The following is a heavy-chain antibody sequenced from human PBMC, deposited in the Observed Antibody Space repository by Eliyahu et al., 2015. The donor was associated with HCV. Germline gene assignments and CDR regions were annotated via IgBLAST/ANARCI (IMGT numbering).Heavy chain of an antibody. V-gene: IGHV4-34*01. D-gene: IGHD6-19*01. CDR3: ARGGWADRCRS. Sequence: QVQLQQWGAGLWKLSETLSLTCXIXGGSFSGLYWXXIRXPPGKGLEWIGEXNPDGITVYSPSFKSRVTMSLDTSKNQFSLNQNSLTAADTAVYYCARGGWADRCRSWGQGTLVTVSS. CDR1: GGSFSGLY. J-gene: IGHJ5*02. CDR2: XNPDGIT.